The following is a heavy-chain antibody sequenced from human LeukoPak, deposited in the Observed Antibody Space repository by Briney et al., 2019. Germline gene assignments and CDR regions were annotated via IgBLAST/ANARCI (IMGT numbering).Heavy chain of an antibody. CDR2: INPNSGGT. J-gene: IGHJ4*02. CDR1: GYTFTGHY. D-gene: IGHD3-10*01. V-gene: IGHV1-2*02. CDR3: ARDRGDYYGSGSLDY. Sequence: ASVKVSCKASGYTFTGHYMHWVRQAPGQGLEWMGWINPNSGGTNYAQKFQGRVTMTRDTSISTAYMELSRLRSDDTAVYYCARDRGDYYGSGSLDYWGQGTLVTVSS.